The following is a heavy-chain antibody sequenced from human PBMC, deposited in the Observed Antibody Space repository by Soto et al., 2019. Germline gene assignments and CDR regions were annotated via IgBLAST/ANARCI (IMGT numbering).Heavy chain of an antibody. J-gene: IGHJ4*02. CDR1: GGAVTSDEDY. Sequence: SETLSLTCTVSGGAVTSDEDYWTWIRQSPGKGLEWIGYISNSGSTGYNPSLKTRLSMSVDRSKNQFTLRLTSVTAADTAVYFCATESGSTYGYFDHWGQGTQVTVSS. D-gene: IGHD5-18*01. CDR3: ATESGSTYGYFDH. CDR2: ISNSGST. V-gene: IGHV4-30-4*01.